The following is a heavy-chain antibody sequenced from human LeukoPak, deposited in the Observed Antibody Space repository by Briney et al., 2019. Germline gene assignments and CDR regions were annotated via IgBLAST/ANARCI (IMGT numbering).Heavy chain of an antibody. J-gene: IGHJ4*02. CDR1: GGSISSYY. CDR3: ARGLGYCSSTSCYHNAGPFDY. CDR2: IYYSGST. V-gene: IGHV4-59*01. D-gene: IGHD2-2*01. Sequence: SETLSLTCTVSGGSISSYYWSWLRQPPGKGLEWLGYIYYSGSTNYNPSLKSRVTISVDTSKNQFSLKLSSVTAADTAVYYCARGLGYCSSTSCYHNAGPFDYWGQGTLVTVSS.